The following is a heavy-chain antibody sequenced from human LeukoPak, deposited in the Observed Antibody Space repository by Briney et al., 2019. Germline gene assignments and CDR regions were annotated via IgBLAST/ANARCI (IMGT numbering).Heavy chain of an antibody. CDR1: GGSFSDYY. J-gene: IGHJ4*02. CDR3: ARGGGRSRRKNFDY. Sequence: SETLSLTCAVYGGSFSDYYWSWIRQPPGKGLEWIGEINHSGSTNYNPSLKSRVTISVDTSKNQFSLKLSSVTAADTAVYYCARGGGRSRRKNFDYWGQGTLVTVSS. D-gene: IGHD4-23*01. CDR2: INHSGST. V-gene: IGHV4-34*01.